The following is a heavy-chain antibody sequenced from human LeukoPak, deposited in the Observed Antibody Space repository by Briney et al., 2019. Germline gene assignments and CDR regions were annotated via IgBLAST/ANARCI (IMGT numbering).Heavy chain of an antibody. CDR2: IKYDGSEK. CDR3: ARDIAPAGLFFDY. Sequence: GGSLRLSCAASGFTLSSYWMSWVRQAPGKGLELVANIKYDGSEKNYVDSVKGRFTISRDNAKNSLYLQMNSLRAEDTAVYYCARDIAPAGLFFDYWGQGTLVTVSS. D-gene: IGHD6-13*01. V-gene: IGHV3-7*01. CDR1: GFTLSSYW. J-gene: IGHJ4*02.